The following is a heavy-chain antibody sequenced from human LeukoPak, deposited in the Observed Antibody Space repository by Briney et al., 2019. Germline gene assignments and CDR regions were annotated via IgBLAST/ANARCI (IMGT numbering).Heavy chain of an antibody. D-gene: IGHD3-10*01. CDR1: GFTFSSYG. V-gene: IGHV3-33*01. CDR3: ARDYYGSGSYHNWFDP. J-gene: IGHJ5*02. CDR2: IWYDGSNK. Sequence: PGRSLRLSCAASGFTFSSYGMHWVRQAPGKGLEWVAVIWYDGSNKYYADSVKGRFTISRDNSKNTLYLQMNSLRAEDTAVYYCARDYYGSGSYHNWFDPWGQGTLGTVSS.